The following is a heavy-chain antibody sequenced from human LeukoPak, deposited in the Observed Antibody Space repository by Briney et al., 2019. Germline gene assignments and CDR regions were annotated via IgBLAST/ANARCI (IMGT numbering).Heavy chain of an antibody. D-gene: IGHD3-22*01. CDR2: INAGNGNT. CDR3: ARVGGYDSSGYYNPFDY. J-gene: IGHJ4*02. CDR1: GYTFTSYA. Sequence: GASVKVSCKASGYTFTSYAMHWVRQAPGQRLEWMGWINAGNGNTKYSQKFQGRVTITRDTSASTAYMELSSLRSEDTAMYYCARVGGYDSSGYYNPFDYWGQGTLVTVSS. V-gene: IGHV1-3*01.